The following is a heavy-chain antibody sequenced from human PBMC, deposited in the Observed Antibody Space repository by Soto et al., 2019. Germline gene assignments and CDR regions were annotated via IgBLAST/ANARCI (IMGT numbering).Heavy chain of an antibody. V-gene: IGHV3-48*01. J-gene: IGHJ3*01. CDR3: SRDQLYYNDISGRPLNAFDV. D-gene: IGHD3-22*01. CDR1: GFTFRNYG. Sequence: GGSLRLSCAASGFTFRNYGMNWVRQAPGKGLEWVSYIGLGSSTKYYADSVEGRFTISRDNTKNSLYLQMNSLRAEDTAVYYCSRDQLYYNDISGRPLNAFDVWGQGTMVTVS. CDR2: IGLGSSTK.